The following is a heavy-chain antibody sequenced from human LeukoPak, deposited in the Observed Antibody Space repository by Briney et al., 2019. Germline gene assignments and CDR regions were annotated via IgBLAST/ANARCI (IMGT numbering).Heavy chain of an antibody. CDR1: GGSFSGYY. V-gene: IGHV4-34*01. Sequence: KPSETLSLTCAVYGGSFSGYYWSWIRQPPGKGLEWIGEINHSGSTNYNPSLKSRVTISVDTSKNQFSLKLSSVTAADTAVYYCARGMVRGSYAFDIWGQGTMVTVSS. J-gene: IGHJ3*02. CDR3: ARGMVRGSYAFDI. CDR2: INHSGST. D-gene: IGHD3-10*01.